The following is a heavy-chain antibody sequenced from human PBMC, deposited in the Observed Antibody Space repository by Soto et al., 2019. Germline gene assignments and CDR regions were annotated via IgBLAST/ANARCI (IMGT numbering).Heavy chain of an antibody. CDR3: ARVNDPDDY. Sequence: EVHLVESGGGLVQPGGSLRLSCAASGFAFSRYWMHWVRQAPGGGLMWVSRINEVATRTHYADSGKVRFTVSRDNAKNTVYLQMDSLRAEDTALYYCARVNDPDDYWGQGTLVIVSS. V-gene: IGHV3-74*01. CDR2: INEVATRT. J-gene: IGHJ4*02. D-gene: IGHD1-1*01. CDR1: GFAFSRYW.